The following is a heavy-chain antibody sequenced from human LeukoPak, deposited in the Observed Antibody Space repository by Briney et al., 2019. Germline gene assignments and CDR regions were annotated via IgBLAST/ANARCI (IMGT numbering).Heavy chain of an antibody. CDR3: ARSGSPVRVGVVAAISWFDP. V-gene: IGHV1-18*01. D-gene: IGHD2-15*01. J-gene: IGHJ5*02. CDR1: GYTFTSYG. Sequence: ASVKVSCKASGYTFTSYGISWVRQAPGQGLEWMGWISAYNGNTNYAQKLQGRVTMTTDTSTSTAYMELRSLRSDDTAVYYCARSGSPVRVGVVAAISWFDPWGQGTLVTVSS. CDR2: ISAYNGNT.